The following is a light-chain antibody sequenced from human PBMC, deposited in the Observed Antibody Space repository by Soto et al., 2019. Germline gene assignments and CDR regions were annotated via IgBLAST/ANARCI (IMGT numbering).Light chain of an antibody. CDR1: SSNIGNNY. Sequence: QSVLPQPPSVSAAPGQKVTISCSGSSSNIGNNYVSWYQQLPGTAPKLLLYENNKRPSGIPDRFSGSKSGTSATLGITGLQTGDEADYYCGTWDSSLSAWVFGGGTKLTVL. CDR2: ENN. V-gene: IGLV1-51*02. J-gene: IGLJ3*02. CDR3: GTWDSSLSAWV.